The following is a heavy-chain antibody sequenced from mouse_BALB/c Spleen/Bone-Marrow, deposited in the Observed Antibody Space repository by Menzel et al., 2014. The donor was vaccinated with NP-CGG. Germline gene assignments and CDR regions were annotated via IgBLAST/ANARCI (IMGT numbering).Heavy chain of an antibody. CDR2: IDPDNGDT. V-gene: IGHV14-4*02. CDR3: IRGLLYHSGMDY. CDR1: GFNIEDYY. D-gene: IGHD1-1*01. J-gene: IGHJ4*01. Sequence: DVQLQESGAEVVGSGASVKMSCTASGFNIEDYYIHWVKQRPKQGLEWIGWIDPDNGDTEYAPKFQGKATMTADTSSNTAYLQLSSLTSEDTGVYYCIRGLLYHSGMDYWGQGPSGTVSS.